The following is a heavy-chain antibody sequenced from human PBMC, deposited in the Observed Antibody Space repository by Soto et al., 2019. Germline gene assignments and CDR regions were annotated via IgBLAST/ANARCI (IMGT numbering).Heavy chain of an antibody. V-gene: IGHV3-23*01. CDR2: ITASGGTT. Sequence: GGSLRLSCTASGFTFSSYSMSWVRQAPGKGLEWVSHITASGGTTYYADSVKGRFTISRDSSRNTLYLQMNSLRAEDTALYYCARCMQVNWNYDAFHIWGQGTMVTVSS. J-gene: IGHJ3*02. CDR1: GFTFSSYS. CDR3: ARCMQVNWNYDAFHI. D-gene: IGHD1-7*01.